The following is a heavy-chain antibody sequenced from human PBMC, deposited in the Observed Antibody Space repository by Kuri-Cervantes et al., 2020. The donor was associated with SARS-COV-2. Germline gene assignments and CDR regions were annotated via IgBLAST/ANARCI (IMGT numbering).Heavy chain of an antibody. Sequence: SETLSLTCAVYGGSLTGYYWSWIRQPPGKGLEWIGSIYYSGSTYYNPSLKSRVTISVDTSKNQFSLKLSSVTAADTAVYYCARLGGHAGDGYNPGHDYWGQGTLVTVSS. CDR1: GGSLTGYY. V-gene: IGHV4-34*01. D-gene: IGHD5-24*01. CDR2: IYYSGST. CDR3: ARLGGHAGDGYNPGHDY. J-gene: IGHJ4*02.